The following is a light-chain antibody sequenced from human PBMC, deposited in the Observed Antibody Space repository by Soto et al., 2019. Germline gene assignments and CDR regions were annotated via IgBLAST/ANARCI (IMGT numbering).Light chain of an antibody. CDR2: RAS. J-gene: IGKJ1*01. Sequence: DIQMTPSPYTMSASVGDRVTITCRASQNIDSWLAWHQQKPGKVPKLLISRASSLENGVPSRFSGSGSGTEFTLTISSLQPDDFATYYCQQYRAYRAFGQGGKADIK. CDR1: QNIDSW. CDR3: QQYRAYRA. V-gene: IGKV1-5*03.